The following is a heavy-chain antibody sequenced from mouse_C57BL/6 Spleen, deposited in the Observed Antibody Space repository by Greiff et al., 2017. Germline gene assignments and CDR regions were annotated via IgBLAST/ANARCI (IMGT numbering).Heavy chain of an antibody. CDR2: INPGSGGT. CDR3: ARGDLTLYMDY. J-gene: IGHJ4*01. V-gene: IGHV1-54*01. Sequence: QVQLKQSGAELVRPGTSVKVSCKASGYAFTNYLIEWVKQRPGQGLEWIGVINPGSGGTNYNEKFKGKATLTADKSSSTAYMQLSSLTSEDSAVYFCARGDLTLYMDYWGQGTSGTVSS. D-gene: IGHD5-1*01. CDR1: GYAFTNYL.